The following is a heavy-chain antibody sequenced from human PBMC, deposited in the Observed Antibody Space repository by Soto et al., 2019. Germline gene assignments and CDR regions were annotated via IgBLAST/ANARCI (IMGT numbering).Heavy chain of an antibody. D-gene: IGHD3-16*01. CDR3: AKDVKITAARAYEF. J-gene: IGHJ4*02. Sequence: EVQLLESGGGLVQPGGSLRLSCAASGFTFNSYAMTWVRQAPGKGPEWVSVISNSGATIFNADSVKGRFTISRDNSKNTLYLQMSSLRAEDTAIYYCAKDVKITAARAYEFWGQGTLVTVSS. CDR2: ISNSGATI. V-gene: IGHV3-23*01. CDR1: GFTFNSYA.